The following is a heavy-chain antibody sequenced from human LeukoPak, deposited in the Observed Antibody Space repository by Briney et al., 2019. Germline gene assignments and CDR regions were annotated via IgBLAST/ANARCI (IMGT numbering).Heavy chain of an antibody. D-gene: IGHD6-13*01. CDR3: ARVPMRQQLVRDAWYY. CDR2: MNSNSGNT. V-gene: IGHV1-8*01. Sequence: ASVTVSCKASGYTFTSYDINWVRHATGQGLEWMGWMNSNSGNTGYAQKFQGRVTMTRNTSIRTAYMELSSLRSENTAVYYCARVPMRQQLVRDAWYYWGQGTLVTVSS. J-gene: IGHJ4*02. CDR1: GYTFTSYD.